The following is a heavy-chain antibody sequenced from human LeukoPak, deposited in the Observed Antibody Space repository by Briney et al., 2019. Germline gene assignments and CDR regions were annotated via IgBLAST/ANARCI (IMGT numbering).Heavy chain of an antibody. J-gene: IGHJ4*02. D-gene: IGHD3-10*01. Sequence: GGSLRLSCAASGFTFSSYWMSWVRQAPGKGLEWVANIKQDGSEKYYVDSVKGRFTISRDNAKNSLYLQMNSLRAEDTAVYYCARNQELLWFGELNFDYWGQGTLVTVSS. CDR1: GFTFSSYW. CDR3: ARNQELLWFGELNFDY. CDR2: IKQDGSEK. V-gene: IGHV3-7*01.